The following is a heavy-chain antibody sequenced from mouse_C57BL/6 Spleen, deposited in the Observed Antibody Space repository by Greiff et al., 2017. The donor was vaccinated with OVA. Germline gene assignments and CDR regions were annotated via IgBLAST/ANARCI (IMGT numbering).Heavy chain of an antibody. Sequence: QVQLQQPGAELVRPGSSVKLSCKASGYTFTSYWMDWVKQRPGQGLEWIGNIYPSDSETHYNQKFKDKATLTVDKSSSTAYMQLSSLTSEDSAVYYCALITTASYAMDYWGQGTSVTVSS. CDR2: IYPSDSET. J-gene: IGHJ4*01. D-gene: IGHD2-4*01. CDR1: GYTFTSYW. CDR3: ALITTASYAMDY. V-gene: IGHV1-61*01.